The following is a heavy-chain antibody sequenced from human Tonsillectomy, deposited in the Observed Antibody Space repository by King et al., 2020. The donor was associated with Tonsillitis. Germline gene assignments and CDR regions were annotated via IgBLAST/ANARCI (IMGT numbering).Heavy chain of an antibody. CDR1: GGSISSGCYS. CDR2: IYYSGST. D-gene: IGHD3-9*01. J-gene: IGHJ4*02. Sequence: VQLQESGPGLVKPSQTLSLTCAVSGGSISSGCYSWSWIRQPPGKGLGWIGYIYYSGSTYYNPSLKSRVTISVDTSKNQFSLKLSSVTAADTAVYYCARGVLLTGSPPSWFPVWGQGTLVTVSS. CDR3: ARGVLLTGSPPSWFPV. V-gene: IGHV4-30-4*07.